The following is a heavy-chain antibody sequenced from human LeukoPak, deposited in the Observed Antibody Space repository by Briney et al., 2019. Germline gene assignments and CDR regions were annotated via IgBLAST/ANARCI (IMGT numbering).Heavy chain of an antibody. CDR3: ARVAVAGIDY. CDR2: INHSGST. J-gene: IGHJ4*02. Sequence: SETLSLTCAVYGGSFSGYYWCWIRQPPGKGLEWIGEINHSGSTNYNPSLKSRVTISVDTSKNQFSLKLSSVTAADTAVYYCARVAVAGIDYWGQGTLVTVSS. CDR1: GGSFSGYY. D-gene: IGHD6-19*01. V-gene: IGHV4-34*01.